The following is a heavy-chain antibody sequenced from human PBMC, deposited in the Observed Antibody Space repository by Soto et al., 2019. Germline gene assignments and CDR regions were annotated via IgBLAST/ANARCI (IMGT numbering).Heavy chain of an antibody. D-gene: IGHD2-15*01. CDR1: GYTFTSYG. CDR2: ISANIGNT. Sequence: ASVKVSCKASGYTFTSYGISWVRQAPGQGLEWMGWISANIGNTNYAQKLQGRVTMTTDTSTTTAYMELSSLRSEDTAVYYCARDEMVAATGSRTWHYYYGMDVWGQGTTVTVSS. V-gene: IGHV1-18*01. CDR3: ARDEMVAATGSRTWHYYYGMDV. J-gene: IGHJ6*02.